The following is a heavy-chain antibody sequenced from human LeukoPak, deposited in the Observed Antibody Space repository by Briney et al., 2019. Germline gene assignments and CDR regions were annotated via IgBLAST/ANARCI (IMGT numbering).Heavy chain of an antibody. J-gene: IGHJ4*02. Sequence: PGGSLRLSCAASGFTFSRYAMSWVRQAPGKGLEWGSAISGSGGSTYYADSVKGRFTISRDNSKNTLYLQMNSPRAADTAVDYCSNAPVAANGLMENYWGQGTLVTVSS. CDR2: ISGSGGST. D-gene: IGHD2-15*01. CDR3: SNAPVAANGLMENY. V-gene: IGHV3-23*01. CDR1: GFTFSRYA.